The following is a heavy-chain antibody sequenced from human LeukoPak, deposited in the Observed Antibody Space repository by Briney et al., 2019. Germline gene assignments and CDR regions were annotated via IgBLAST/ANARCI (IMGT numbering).Heavy chain of an antibody. CDR1: GYTFTSYG. D-gene: IGHD3-22*01. CDR3: ARDGHYYHSSGYPDY. J-gene: IGHJ4*02. Sequence: GASVKVSCKASGYTFTSYGISGVRQAPGQGLEWMGWISAYNGNTNYAQKLQGRVTMTTDTSTSTAYTELRSLRSDDTAVYYCARDGHYYHSSGYPDYWGQGTLVTVSS. V-gene: IGHV1-18*01. CDR2: ISAYNGNT.